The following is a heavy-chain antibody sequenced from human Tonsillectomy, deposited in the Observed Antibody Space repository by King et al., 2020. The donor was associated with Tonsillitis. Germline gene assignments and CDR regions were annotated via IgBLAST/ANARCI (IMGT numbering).Heavy chain of an antibody. V-gene: IGHV3-23*04. CDR3: AKEYHDSRGCTVGFDY. Sequence: VQLVESGGGSVQPGGSLRLSCAASGFTFSSYAMSWVRQAPGKGLEWVSAIGGNGYMTYYADSVKGRFTISRDNSQNTVFVQMNSLRAEDTAVYYCAKEYHDSRGCTVGFDYWGQGTLVTVSS. CDR1: GFTFSSYA. CDR2: IGGNGYMT. D-gene: IGHD3-22*01. J-gene: IGHJ4*02.